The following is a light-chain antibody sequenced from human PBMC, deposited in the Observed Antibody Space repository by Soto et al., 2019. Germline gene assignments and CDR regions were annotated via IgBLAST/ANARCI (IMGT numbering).Light chain of an antibody. J-gene: IGLJ1*01. Sequence: QSVLTQPPSASGTPGQRVTISCSGSSSNIGSNYVYWYQQLPETAPKLLIYRNNQRPSGVPDRFSGSKSGTSASLAISGLRSEDEADYYCQSYDRSLSGSFFSTGNKVTVL. CDR2: RNN. CDR3: QSYDRSLSGSF. CDR1: SSNIGSNY. V-gene: IGLV1-47*01.